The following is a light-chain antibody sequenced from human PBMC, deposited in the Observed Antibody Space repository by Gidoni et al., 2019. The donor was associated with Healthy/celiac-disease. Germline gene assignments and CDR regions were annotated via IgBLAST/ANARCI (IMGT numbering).Light chain of an antibody. CDR2: KAS. Sequence: DFHIPQSPSTLSASVGDRVTITCRASQSISSCLAWYQQKPGNAPKLLIYKASSLESGVPSTFSGSGSGTEFTLTISSLQPEDFATYYCQQYNSYSYTFGQGTKLEIK. V-gene: IGKV1-5*03. J-gene: IGKJ2*01. CDR3: QQYNSYSYT. CDR1: QSISSC.